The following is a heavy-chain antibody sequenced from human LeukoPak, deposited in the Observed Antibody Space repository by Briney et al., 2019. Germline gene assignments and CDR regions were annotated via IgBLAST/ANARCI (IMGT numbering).Heavy chain of an antibody. D-gene: IGHD2-2*01. Sequence: PSETLSLTCTVSGYSISSGYYWGWIRQPPGKGLEWIGSIYHSGSTYYNPSLKSRVTISVDTSKNQFSLKLGSVTAADTAVYYCARGVRSSTSFDYWGQGTLVTVSS. CDR3: ARGVRSSTSFDY. CDR2: IYHSGST. CDR1: GYSISSGYY. V-gene: IGHV4-38-2*02. J-gene: IGHJ4*02.